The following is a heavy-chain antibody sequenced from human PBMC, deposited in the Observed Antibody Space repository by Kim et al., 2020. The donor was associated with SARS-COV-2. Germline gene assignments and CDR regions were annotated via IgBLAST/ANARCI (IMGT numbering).Heavy chain of an antibody. CDR3: AREAYSAACDL. J-gene: IGHJ5*02. Sequence: GGSLRLSRAASGFTFSSYWMSWVRQAPGKGLEWVANIKQDGSEKYYVDSVKGRFTISRDNAKNSLYLQMNSLRAEDTAVYYCAREAYSAACDLWGQGTLVTVSS. V-gene: IGHV3-7*01. CDR1: GFTFSSYW. CDR2: IKQDGSEK. D-gene: IGHD6-13*01.